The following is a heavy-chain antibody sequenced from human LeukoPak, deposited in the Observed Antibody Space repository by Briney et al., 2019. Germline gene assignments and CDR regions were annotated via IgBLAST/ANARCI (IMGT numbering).Heavy chain of an antibody. CDR3: ARGSGWCDY. CDR2: ISEDGSEK. Sequence: GGSLRLSCAASGFTFSKYWMTWVRQAPGEGLEWLANISEDGSEKKYVGSVTGRVTISRDNAKNSLYLRMNSLRAEDTAVYYCARGSGWCDYWGQGALVTVSS. J-gene: IGHJ4*02. CDR1: GFTFSKYW. D-gene: IGHD6-19*01. V-gene: IGHV3-7*04.